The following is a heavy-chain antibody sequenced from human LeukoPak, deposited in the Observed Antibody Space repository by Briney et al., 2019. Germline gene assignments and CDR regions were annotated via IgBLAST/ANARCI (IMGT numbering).Heavy chain of an antibody. V-gene: IGHV3-11*05. D-gene: IGHD3-9*01. CDR3: AREAYDILTGYRSYWYFDL. J-gene: IGHJ2*01. Sequence: GGSLRLSCAASGFTFSDYHMSWIRQAPGKGLEWVSYISSSSLYTNYADSVKGRFTISRDNAKNSLYLQMNSLRAEDTVVYYCAREAYDILTGYRSYWYFDLWGRGTLVTVSS. CDR1: GFTFSDYH. CDR2: ISSSSLYT.